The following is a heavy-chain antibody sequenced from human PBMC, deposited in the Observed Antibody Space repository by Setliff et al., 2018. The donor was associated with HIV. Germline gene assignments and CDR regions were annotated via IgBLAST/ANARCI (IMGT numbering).Heavy chain of an antibody. D-gene: IGHD2-8*01. J-gene: IGHJ5*02. CDR1: GESSNDYY. CDR3: ARDAPTVYANCWFDP. CDR2: IHHTGHI. Sequence: NPSETLSLTCAFYGESSNDYYWNWIRQPPGKGLEWIGEIHHTGHINNHPSFKSRVTISLDKSTNQFSLKLSSVTAADTAVYYCARDAPTVYANCWFDPWGQGTLVTVSS. V-gene: IGHV4-34*01.